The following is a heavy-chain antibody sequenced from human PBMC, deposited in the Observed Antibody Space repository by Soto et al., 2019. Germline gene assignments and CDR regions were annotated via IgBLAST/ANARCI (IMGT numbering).Heavy chain of an antibody. D-gene: IGHD3-10*01. CDR3: ARGPSTMIRGVIKTRAPFDY. CDR1: GGSFSDYY. Sequence: PSETLSLTCAVYGGSFSDYYWRWIRQTPGKGLEWIGEINHSGSTNYNPSLKSRVTISVDTSKNQFSLKLSSVTAADTAVYYCARGPSTMIRGVIKTRAPFDYWGQGTLVTVSS. J-gene: IGHJ4*02. V-gene: IGHV4-34*01. CDR2: INHSGST.